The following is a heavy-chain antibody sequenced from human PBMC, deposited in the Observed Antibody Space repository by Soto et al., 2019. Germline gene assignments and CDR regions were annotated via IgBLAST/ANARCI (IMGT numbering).Heavy chain of an antibody. Sequence: QVQLVQSGAEVKKPGSSAKVSCKASGGTFNTYAITWVRQAPGQGFEWMGGVIPLFNTPDYAQKFQGRLTITADEATSTVYLELSGLSSEDTAVYFCAVASKCELLGYFYGMDVWGQGTTVTVSS. D-gene: IGHD5-12*01. V-gene: IGHV1-69*01. J-gene: IGHJ6*02. CDR1: GGTFNTYA. CDR2: VIPLFNTP. CDR3: AVASKCELLGYFYGMDV.